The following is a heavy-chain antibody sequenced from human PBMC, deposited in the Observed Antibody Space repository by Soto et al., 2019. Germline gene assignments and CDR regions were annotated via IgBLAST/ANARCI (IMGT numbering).Heavy chain of an antibody. CDR1: GFTFSSYW. CDR3: ARDQVVVAATPDYFDY. V-gene: IGHV3-7*03. Sequence: GGSLRLSCAASGFTFSSYWMSWVRQAPGKGLEWVANIKQDGSEKSYVDSVKGRFTISRDNAKNSLYLQMNSLRAEDTAVYYCARDQVVVAATPDYFDYWGQGTLVTVSS. CDR2: IKQDGSEK. J-gene: IGHJ4*02. D-gene: IGHD2-15*01.